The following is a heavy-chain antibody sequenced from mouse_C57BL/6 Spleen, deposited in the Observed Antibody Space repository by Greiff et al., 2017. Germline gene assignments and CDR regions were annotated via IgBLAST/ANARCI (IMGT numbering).Heavy chain of an antibody. CDR3: TSRANPYD. J-gene: IGHJ2*01. Sequence: EVQLVESGAGLVKPGASVKLSCAASGFTFSSYAMSWVRQTPEQRLEWVAYISSGGDYIYYADTVKGRFTISRDNARNTAYLQMSSLTAEDAAIYYCTSRANPYDWGKSTTLTVAS. D-gene: IGHD2-14*01. V-gene: IGHV5-9-1*02. CDR1: GFTFSSYA. CDR2: ISSGGDYI.